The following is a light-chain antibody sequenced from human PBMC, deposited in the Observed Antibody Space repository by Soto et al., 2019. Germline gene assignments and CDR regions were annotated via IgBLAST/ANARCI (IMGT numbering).Light chain of an antibody. J-gene: IGKJ2*01. Sequence: DIQMTQSPSSLSASVGGRVTISCRASQSIGRFLNWYQQKPGKAPKLLIYASSTLQGGVPSSFSGSGSGTDFTLTISSLQPDDVATYFCQQSYRTPYTFGQGTKLDIK. V-gene: IGKV1-39*01. CDR1: QSIGRF. CDR2: ASS. CDR3: QQSYRTPYT.